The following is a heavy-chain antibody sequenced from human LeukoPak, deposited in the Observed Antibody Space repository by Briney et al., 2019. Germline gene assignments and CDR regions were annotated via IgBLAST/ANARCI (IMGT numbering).Heavy chain of an antibody. CDR1: GFTFNSYA. Sequence: GGSLRLSCAASGFTFNSYAMTWVRQAPGKGLEWVAVIWYDGSNKYYADSVKGRFTISRDNSKNTLYLQMNSLRAEDTAVYYCARDTAMVGWNAFDIWGQGTMVTVSS. J-gene: IGHJ3*02. D-gene: IGHD5-18*01. CDR2: IWYDGSNK. V-gene: IGHV3-33*08. CDR3: ARDTAMVGWNAFDI.